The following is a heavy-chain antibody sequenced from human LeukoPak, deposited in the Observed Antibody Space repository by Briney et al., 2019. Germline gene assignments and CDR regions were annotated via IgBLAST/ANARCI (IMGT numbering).Heavy chain of an antibody. Sequence: ASVKVSCKASGYTFTSYGISWVRQAPGQGLEWMGGIIPIFGTANYAQKFQGRVTITADESTSTAYMELSSLRSEDTAVYYCARERGGSVVPAAIPNYYYYYGMDVWGQGTTVTVSS. CDR2: IIPIFGTA. CDR3: ARERGGSVVPAAIPNYYYYYGMDV. D-gene: IGHD2-2*01. J-gene: IGHJ6*02. V-gene: IGHV1-69*13. CDR1: GYTFTSYG.